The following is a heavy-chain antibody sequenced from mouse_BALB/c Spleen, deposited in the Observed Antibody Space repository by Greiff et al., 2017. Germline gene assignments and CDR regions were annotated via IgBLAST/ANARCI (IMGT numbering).Heavy chain of an antibody. J-gene: IGHJ2*01. V-gene: IGHV1S81*02. CDR2: INPSNGGT. D-gene: IGHD1-1*01. CDR1: GYTFTSYY. Sequence: QVQLQQSGAELVKPGASVKLSCKASGYTFTSYYMYWVKQRPGQGLEWIGEINPSNGGTNFNEKFKSKATLSVDKSSSTAYMQLSSLTSEDSAVYNCTRRGITTDFDYWGQGTTLTVSS. CDR3: TRRGITTDFDY.